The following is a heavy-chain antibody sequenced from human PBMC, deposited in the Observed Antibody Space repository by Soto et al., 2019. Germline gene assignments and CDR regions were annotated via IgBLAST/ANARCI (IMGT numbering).Heavy chain of an antibody. V-gene: IGHV1-69*02. CDR1: GGTFSSYT. Sequence: QVQLVHSGAEVKKHESSVKVSCKASGGTFSSYTISWVRQAPGQGLEWMGRIIPILGIANYAQKFQGRVTITADKSTSTAYMELSSLRSEDTAVYYCARARSPNKFLNDYGDYFDYWGQGTLVTVSS. CDR2: IIPILGIA. J-gene: IGHJ4*02. CDR3: ARARSPNKFLNDYGDYFDY. D-gene: IGHD4-17*01.